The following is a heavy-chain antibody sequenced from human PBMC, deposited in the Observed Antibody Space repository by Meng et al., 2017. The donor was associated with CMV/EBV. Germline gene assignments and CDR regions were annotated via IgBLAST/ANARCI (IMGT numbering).Heavy chain of an antibody. CDR3: ARMEVGGGSCYSDY. CDR2: ISAYNGNT. V-gene: IGHV1-18*01. J-gene: IGHJ4*02. Sequence: QGQWVQSVSDVNTPGASVKASCKSYDYTFTSYGIIWARQAPGQGLERMGWISAYNGNTNDAQKLQGRVTMTTDTSTSTAYMELRSLRSDDTAVYYCARMEVGGGSCYSDYWGQGTLVTVSS. D-gene: IGHD2-15*01. CDR1: DYTFTSYG.